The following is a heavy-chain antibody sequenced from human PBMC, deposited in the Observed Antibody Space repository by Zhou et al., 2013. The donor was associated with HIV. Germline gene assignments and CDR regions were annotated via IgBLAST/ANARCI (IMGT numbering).Heavy chain of an antibody. CDR3: ASQNLAYCGGDRPRCPEFDY. V-gene: IGHV1-69*12. J-gene: IGHJ4*02. Sequence: QVQLVQSGAEVKKPGSSVRVSCKASGGTFSSYAISWVRQAPGQGLEWMGGIIPIFGTANYAQKFQGRVTITADESTSTAYMELSSLRSEDTAVYYCASQNLAYCGGDRPRCPEFDYWGQGTLVTVSS. CDR1: GGTFSSYA. D-gene: IGHD2-21*01. CDR2: IIPIFGTA.